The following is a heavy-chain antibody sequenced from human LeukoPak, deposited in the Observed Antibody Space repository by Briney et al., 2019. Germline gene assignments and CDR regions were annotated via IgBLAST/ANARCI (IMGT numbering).Heavy chain of an antibody. Sequence: GGSLRLSCAASGFTFSSYSMNWVCQATGKGLEWVSSISSSSSYIYYADSVKGRFTISRDNAKNSLYLQMNSLRAEDTAVYYCARGWERGAFDIWGQGTMVTVSS. CDR3: ARGWERGAFDI. J-gene: IGHJ3*02. V-gene: IGHV3-21*01. CDR2: ISSSSSYI. D-gene: IGHD1-26*01. CDR1: GFTFSSYS.